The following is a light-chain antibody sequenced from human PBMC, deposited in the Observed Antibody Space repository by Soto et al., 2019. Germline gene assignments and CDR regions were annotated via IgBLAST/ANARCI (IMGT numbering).Light chain of an antibody. Sequence: EIVMTQSPATLSVSPGERATLSCRASQSVSSNLAWYQQKPGQAPRLLIYGASTRATGIPARFSGSGSGTDFPLPITTLHSEVFAVYSCKQYGSSPSTPFGKGTRREIK. J-gene: IGKJ5*01. CDR1: QSVSSN. CDR2: GAS. V-gene: IGKV3-15*01. CDR3: KQYGSSPSTP.